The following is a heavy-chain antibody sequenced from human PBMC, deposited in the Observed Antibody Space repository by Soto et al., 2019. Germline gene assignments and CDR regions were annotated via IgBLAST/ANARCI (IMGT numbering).Heavy chain of an antibody. CDR2: INHSGST. CDR3: ANLDINDYKFGFDP. V-gene: IGHV4-34*01. J-gene: IGHJ5*02. CDR1: GGSFSGYY. D-gene: IGHD4-4*01. Sequence: SETLSLTCAVYGGSFSGYYWSWIRQPPGKGLEWIGEINHSGSTNYNPSLKSRVTISVDTSKNQFSLKLSSVTAADTAVYYCANLDINDYKFGFDPWGQGTLVTVSS.